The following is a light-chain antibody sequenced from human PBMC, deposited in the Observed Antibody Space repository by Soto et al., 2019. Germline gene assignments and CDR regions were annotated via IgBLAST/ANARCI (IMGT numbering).Light chain of an antibody. CDR2: YDD. CDR1: SSNIGNNA. J-gene: IGLJ1*01. Sequence: QSVLTQPPSASEGPRQRVTISCSGSSSNIGNNAVNWYQQLPGKAPKLLIYYDDLLPSGVSDRFSGSKSGTSASLAISGLQSEDEADYYCAAWDDSLNGYVFGTGTKLTVL. V-gene: IGLV1-36*01. CDR3: AAWDDSLNGYV.